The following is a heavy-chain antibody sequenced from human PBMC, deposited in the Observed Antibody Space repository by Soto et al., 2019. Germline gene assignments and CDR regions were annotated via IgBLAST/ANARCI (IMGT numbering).Heavy chain of an antibody. V-gene: IGHV1-69*02. D-gene: IGHD3-10*01. CDR2: VNPILSMS. Sequence: QVQLVQSGAEVKKPGSSVKVSCKASGDTFSFYTINWVRQAPGLGLEWMGRVNPILSMSNYAQKFQGRVTMTAEKSASTAYMELRSLSSEDTAFYYCATSYGSGYRAFDYWGQGALVTVSS. CDR3: ATSYGSGYRAFDY. J-gene: IGHJ4*02. CDR1: GDTFSFYT.